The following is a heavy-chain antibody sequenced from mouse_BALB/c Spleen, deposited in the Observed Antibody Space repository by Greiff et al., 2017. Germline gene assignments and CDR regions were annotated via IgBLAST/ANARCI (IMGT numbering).Heavy chain of an antibody. CDR3: ARASTMITSYWYFDV. Sequence: EVKLMESGGGLVKPGGSLKLSCAASGFTFSSYAMSWVRQTPEKRLEWVASISSGGSTYYPDSVKGRFTISRDNARNILYLQMSSLRSEDTAMYYCARASTMITSYWYFDVWGAGTTVTVSS. J-gene: IGHJ1*01. CDR1: GFTFSSYA. D-gene: IGHD2-4*01. CDR2: ISSGGST. V-gene: IGHV5-6-5*01.